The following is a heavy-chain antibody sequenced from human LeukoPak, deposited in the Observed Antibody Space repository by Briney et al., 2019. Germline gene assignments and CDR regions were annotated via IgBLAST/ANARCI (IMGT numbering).Heavy chain of an antibody. CDR1: GYSISSGYY. J-gene: IGHJ4*02. V-gene: IGHV4-38-2*02. D-gene: IGHD6-13*01. CDR3: ARVPRYIAAEVSFDY. CDR2: IYHSGST. Sequence: SETLSLTCTVSGYSISSGYYWGWIRQPPGKGLEWIGSIYHSGSTYYNPSLKSRVTISVDTSKNQFSLKLSSVTAADTAVYYCARVPRYIAAEVSFDYWGQGTLVTVSS.